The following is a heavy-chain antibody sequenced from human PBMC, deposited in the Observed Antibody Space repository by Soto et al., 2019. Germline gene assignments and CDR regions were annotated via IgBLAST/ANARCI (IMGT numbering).Heavy chain of an antibody. V-gene: IGHV1-18*01. CDR3: VRGGFAYGYLDY. Sequence: AALEVPCTASGYTFGSCGIVCVRQAPGQGLEWMGWISTYNVDTEYADKFQGRLTMSSDTSTTTAFMELRRLRSDDTAVYYCVRGGFAYGYLDYWGQGTLATLS. CDR2: ISTYNVDT. J-gene: IGHJ4*02. CDR1: GYTFGSCG. D-gene: IGHD5-18*01.